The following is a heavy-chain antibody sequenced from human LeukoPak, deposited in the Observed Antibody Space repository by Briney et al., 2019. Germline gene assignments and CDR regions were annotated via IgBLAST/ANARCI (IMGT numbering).Heavy chain of an antibody. CDR2: ISYDGSNK. Sequence: GGSLRLSCAASGFTFSSYAMHWVRQAPGKGLEWVAVISYDGSNKYYADSVKGRFTISRDNSKNTLYLQMNSLRAEDTAVYYCGRTQGLKQQLDTALDYWGQGTLVTVSS. D-gene: IGHD6-13*01. CDR1: GFTFSSYA. V-gene: IGHV3-30*04. CDR3: GRTQGLKQQLDTALDY. J-gene: IGHJ4*02.